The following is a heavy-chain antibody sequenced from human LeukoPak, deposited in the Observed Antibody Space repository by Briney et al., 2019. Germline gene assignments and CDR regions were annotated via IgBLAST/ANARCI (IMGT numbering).Heavy chain of an antibody. Sequence: PGGSLRLSCAASGFTFSSYSMNWVRQAPGKGLEWVSSISCSSSYIYYADSVKGRFTISRDNAKNSLYLQMNSLRAEDTAVYYCARGQTATAMVTSWGQGTLVTVSS. V-gene: IGHV3-21*01. CDR2: ISCSSSYI. CDR3: ARGQTATAMVTS. D-gene: IGHD5-18*01. CDR1: GFTFSSYS. J-gene: IGHJ4*02.